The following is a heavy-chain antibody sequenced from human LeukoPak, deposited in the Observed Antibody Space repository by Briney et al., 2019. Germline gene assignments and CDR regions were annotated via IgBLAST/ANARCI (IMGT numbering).Heavy chain of an antibody. CDR1: GYTLTELS. Sequence: RASVKVSCKVSGYTLTELSMHWVRQAPGKGLEWMGGXDPEDGETIYAQKFQGRVTMTEDTSTDTAYMELSSLRSEDTAVYYCATARYCSGGSCSHWFDPWGQGTLVTVSS. J-gene: IGHJ5*02. CDR2: XDPEDGET. V-gene: IGHV1-24*01. CDR3: ATARYCSGGSCSHWFDP. D-gene: IGHD2-15*01.